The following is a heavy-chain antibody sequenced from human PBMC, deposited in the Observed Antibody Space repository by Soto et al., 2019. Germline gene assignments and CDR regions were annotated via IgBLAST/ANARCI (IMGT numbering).Heavy chain of an antibody. J-gene: IGHJ4*02. CDR3: AKNWDTTFSSSSH. CDR1: GFTFTTYA. V-gene: IGHV3-23*01. Sequence: EVQLLESGGGLVQPGGSLRLSCAASGFTFTTYAMSWVRQAPGKGLEWVSAISGSAGSTYYADSVKGRFTISRDNSKNTLSLQMNSLRAEDTAVYYCAKNWDTTFSSSSHWGKGTLVSVSS. CDR2: ISGSAGST. D-gene: IGHD6-6*01.